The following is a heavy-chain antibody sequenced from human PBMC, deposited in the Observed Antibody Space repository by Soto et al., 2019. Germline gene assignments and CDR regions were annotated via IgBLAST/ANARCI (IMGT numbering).Heavy chain of an antibody. CDR2: IIPILGIA. V-gene: IGHV1-69*04. CDR3: AREYEYCSGGSCFDAFDI. CDR1: GRTFSSYT. D-gene: IGHD2-15*01. Sequence: SVKVSCKASGRTFSSYTISWVRQAPGQGLEWMGRIIPILGIANYAQKFQGRVTITADKSTSTAYMELSSLRSEDTAVYYCAREYEYCSGGSCFDAFDIWGQGTMVTVSS. J-gene: IGHJ3*02.